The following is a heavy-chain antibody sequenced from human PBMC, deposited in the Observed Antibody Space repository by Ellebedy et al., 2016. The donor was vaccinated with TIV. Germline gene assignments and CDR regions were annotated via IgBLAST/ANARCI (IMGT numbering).Heavy chain of an antibody. CDR2: IYGGGST. V-gene: IGHV3-66*04. J-gene: IGHJ6*02. Sequence: GESLKISXAASGFTVSSNYINWVRQAPGKGLEWVSIIYGGGSTYYADSVKGRFTISRDNSKNTVYLQMNSLRAEDTAVYYCARLRHYGDPVNFGMDVWGQGTTVTVSS. D-gene: IGHD4-17*01. CDR1: GFTVSSNY. CDR3: ARLRHYGDPVNFGMDV.